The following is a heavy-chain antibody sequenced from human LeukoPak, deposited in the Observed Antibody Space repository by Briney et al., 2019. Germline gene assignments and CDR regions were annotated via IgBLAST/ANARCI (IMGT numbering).Heavy chain of an antibody. D-gene: IGHD2-15*01. Sequence: SETLSLTCTVSGGSISSYCWSWIRQPAGKGLEWIGRIYTSGSTNYNPSLKSRVTMSVDTSKNQFSLKLSSVTAADTAVYYCARDLVVYDAFDIWGQGTMVTVSS. CDR2: IYTSGST. J-gene: IGHJ3*02. V-gene: IGHV4-4*07. CDR1: GGSISSYC. CDR3: ARDLVVYDAFDI.